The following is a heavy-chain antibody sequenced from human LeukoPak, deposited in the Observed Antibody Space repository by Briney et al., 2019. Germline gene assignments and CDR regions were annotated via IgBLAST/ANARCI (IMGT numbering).Heavy chain of an antibody. V-gene: IGHV4-38-2*02. CDR1: GYSISSGYY. D-gene: IGHD2-2*01. J-gene: IGHJ4*02. CDR3: ARVRGYCSSTICYRYYFDY. CDR2: IYHSGST. Sequence: SETLSLTCTVSGYSISSGYYWGWIRQPPGKGLEWIGTIYHSGSTYYNPSLKSRVTISVDTSKNQFSQKLTSVTAADTAVYYCARVRGYCSSTICYRYYFDYWGQGTLVTVSS.